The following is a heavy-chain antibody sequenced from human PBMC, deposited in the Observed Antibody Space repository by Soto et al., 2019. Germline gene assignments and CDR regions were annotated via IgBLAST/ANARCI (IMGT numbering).Heavy chain of an antibody. CDR3: APDQTKHWPHDALDI. CDR1: GFTFSSYG. CDR2: ILYDGSNK. J-gene: IGHJ3*02. V-gene: IGHV3-33*01. D-gene: IGHD1-1*01. Sequence: SGFTFSSYGMHWVRQAPGKGLEWVAVILYDGSNKYYADSVKGRFTISRDNSKNTLYLQMNSLRAEDTAVYYCAPDQTKHWPHDALDIWGQGTM.